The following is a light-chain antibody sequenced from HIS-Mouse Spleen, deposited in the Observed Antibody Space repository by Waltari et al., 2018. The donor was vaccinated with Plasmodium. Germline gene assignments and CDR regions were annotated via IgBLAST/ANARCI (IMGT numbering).Light chain of an antibody. Sequence: EIVMTQSPATLSVSPGERATLYCRASQRVSSNLAWYQQKPGQAPRLLIYGASTRATGIPARFSGSGSGTEFTLTISSLQSEDFAVYYCQQYNNWSFTFGPGTKVDIK. CDR3: QQYNNWSFT. V-gene: IGKV3-15*01. CDR1: QRVSSN. CDR2: GAS. J-gene: IGKJ3*01.